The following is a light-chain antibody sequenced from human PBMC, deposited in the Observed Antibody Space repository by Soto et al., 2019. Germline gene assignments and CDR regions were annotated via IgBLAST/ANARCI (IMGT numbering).Light chain of an antibody. Sequence: SALTQPASVSGSPGQSITISCTGTSSDVGGYNYVSWYQQHPGKAPKLMIYDVSNRPSGVSNRFSGSKSGNTASLTISGLQAEDEADYYCGSYTSSSTYVVFGGGTKLTVL. CDR1: SSDVGGYNY. CDR2: DVS. J-gene: IGLJ2*01. V-gene: IGLV2-14*01. CDR3: GSYTSSSTYVV.